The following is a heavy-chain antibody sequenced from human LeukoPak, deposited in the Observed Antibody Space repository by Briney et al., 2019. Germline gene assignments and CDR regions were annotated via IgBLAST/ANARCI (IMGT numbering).Heavy chain of an antibody. CDR3: ARDFGLTGKVDY. Sequence: GGSLRLSCAASGFTFSRYAMHWVRQAPGKGLESVSAISSNGGSTYYANSVKGRFTISRDNSKNTLYLQMGSQRAEDLAVYYCARDFGLTGKVDYWGQGTLVTVSS. D-gene: IGHD1-20*01. CDR2: ISSNGGST. CDR1: GFTFSRYA. J-gene: IGHJ4*02. V-gene: IGHV3-64*01.